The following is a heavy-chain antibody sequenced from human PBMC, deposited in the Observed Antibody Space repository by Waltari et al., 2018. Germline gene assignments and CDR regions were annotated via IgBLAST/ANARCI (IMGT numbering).Heavy chain of an antibody. CDR1: GYIFATYG. V-gene: IGHV7-4-1*02. CDR3: ARGGGTFSKPQYFDS. CDR2: INTHTGNP. D-gene: IGHD1-26*01. J-gene: IGHJ4*02. Sequence: QVQPRHAASESNKPRGSGQVYRMTYGYIFATYGIYCVRRAPGQGLEWMGWINTHTGNPTYGQGFTGRFVFSLDTSVSTAYLQISSLKAEDSVIYYCARGGGTFSKPQYFDSWGQGTRVTVSS.